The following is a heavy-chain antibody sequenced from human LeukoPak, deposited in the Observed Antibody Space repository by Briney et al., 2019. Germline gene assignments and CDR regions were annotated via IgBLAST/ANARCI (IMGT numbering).Heavy chain of an antibody. J-gene: IGHJ3*02. V-gene: IGHV4-30-4*01. D-gene: IGHD5-12*01. CDR1: GGSISSGDYY. CDR2: IYYSGST. Sequence: SQTLSLTCTVSGGSISSGDYYWSWIRQPPGKGLEWIGYIYYSGSTYYNPSLKSRVTISVDTSKNQFSLKLSSVTAADTAVYYCASRIVATTYDAFDIWGQGTMVTVSS. CDR3: ASRIVATTYDAFDI.